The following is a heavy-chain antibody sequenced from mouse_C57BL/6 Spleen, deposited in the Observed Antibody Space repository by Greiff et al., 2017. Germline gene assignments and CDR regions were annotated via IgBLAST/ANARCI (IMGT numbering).Heavy chain of an antibody. D-gene: IGHD1-1*01. V-gene: IGHV1-26*01. CDR2: INPNNGGT. CDR1: GYTFTDYY. Sequence: VQLQQSGPELVKPGASVKISCKASGYTFTDYYMNWVKQSHGKSLEWIGDINPNNGGTSYNQKFKGKATLTVDKSSSTAYMELRSLTSEDSAVYYCARFITTVVAYYFDYWGQGTTLTVSS. CDR3: ARFITTVVAYYFDY. J-gene: IGHJ2*01.